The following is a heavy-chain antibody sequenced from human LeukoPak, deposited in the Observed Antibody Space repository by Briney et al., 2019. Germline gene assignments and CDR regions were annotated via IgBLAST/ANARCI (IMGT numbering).Heavy chain of an antibody. Sequence: GAXVKVSCKASGYTFTSYGISWVRQAPGQGLEWMGWISAYNGNTNYAQKLQGRVTMTTDTSTSTAYMELRSLRSDDAAVYYCARNLYDFWSGYSIGNWFDPWGQGTLVTVSS. V-gene: IGHV1-18*01. CDR3: ARNLYDFWSGYSIGNWFDP. CDR2: ISAYNGNT. D-gene: IGHD3-3*01. J-gene: IGHJ5*02. CDR1: GYTFTSYG.